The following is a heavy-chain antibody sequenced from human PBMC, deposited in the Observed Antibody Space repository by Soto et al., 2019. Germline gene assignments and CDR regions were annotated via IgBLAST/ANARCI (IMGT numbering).Heavy chain of an antibody. CDR2: INHSGST. CDR1: GGSFSGYY. J-gene: IGHJ4*02. CDR3: ARDKITGLFDY. V-gene: IGHV4-34*01. Sequence: QVQLQQWGAGLLKPSETLSLTCAVYGGSFSGYYWTWIRQPPGTGLEWIGEINHSGSTNYNPSLKXRVTISVDTSKNQFPLKLTSVTAADTAVYYCARDKITGLFDYWGQGTLVTVSS. D-gene: IGHD2-8*02.